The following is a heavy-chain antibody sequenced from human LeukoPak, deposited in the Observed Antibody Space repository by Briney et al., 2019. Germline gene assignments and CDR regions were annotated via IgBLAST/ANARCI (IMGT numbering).Heavy chain of an antibody. CDR2: IYHSGST. Sequence: PSQTLSLTCAVSGGSISSGGYSWSWIRQPPGKGLEWIGYIYHSGSTYYNPSLKSRVTISVDRSKNQFSLKLSSVTAADTAVYYCARESYSSSFGIDYWGQGTLVTVSS. V-gene: IGHV4-30-2*01. D-gene: IGHD6-6*01. CDR1: GGSISSGGYS. CDR3: ARESYSSSFGIDY. J-gene: IGHJ4*02.